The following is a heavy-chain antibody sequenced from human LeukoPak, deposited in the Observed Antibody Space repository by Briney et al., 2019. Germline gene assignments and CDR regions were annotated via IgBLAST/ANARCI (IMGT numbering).Heavy chain of an antibody. Sequence: GGSLRLSCAASGLTFSDTWMTWVRQAPGKGLEWVGRIKNKSDGGTTKYAAPVEGRFTISRDDSKNTLYLQMNSLQTEDTGVYYCTTGALFYDASGYPPSDNWGRGTLVTVSS. J-gene: IGHJ4*02. CDR1: GLTFSDTW. D-gene: IGHD3-22*01. CDR3: TTGALFYDASGYPPSDN. CDR2: IKNKSDGGTT. V-gene: IGHV3-15*01.